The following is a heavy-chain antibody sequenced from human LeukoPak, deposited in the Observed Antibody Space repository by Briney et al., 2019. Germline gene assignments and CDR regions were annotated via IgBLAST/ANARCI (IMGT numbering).Heavy chain of an antibody. CDR2: INPNSGGT. Sequence: ASVKVSCKASGFTFTGYYMHWVRQAPGQGLEWMGWINPNSGGTNYAQKFQGRVTMTGDTSITTAYMELTSLRSDDTAVYYCARDLFYSVSGTYYNVGRVFNYWGQGTLVTVSP. CDR3: ARDLFYSVSGTYYNVGRVFNY. V-gene: IGHV1-2*02. CDR1: GFTFTGYY. J-gene: IGHJ4*02. D-gene: IGHD3-10*01.